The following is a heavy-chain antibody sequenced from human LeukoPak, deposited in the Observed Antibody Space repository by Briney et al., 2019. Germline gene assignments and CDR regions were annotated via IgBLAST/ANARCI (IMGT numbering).Heavy chain of an antibody. Sequence: GGSLRLSCAASGFTFDDYTMHWVRQAPGKGLEWVSLISWDGGSTYYADSVKGRFTISRDNSKNSLYLQMNSLRTEDTALYYCAKARSSGWYEGFDYWGQGTLVTVSS. CDR2: ISWDGGST. CDR3: AKARSSGWYEGFDY. V-gene: IGHV3-43*01. J-gene: IGHJ4*02. CDR1: GFTFDDYT. D-gene: IGHD6-19*01.